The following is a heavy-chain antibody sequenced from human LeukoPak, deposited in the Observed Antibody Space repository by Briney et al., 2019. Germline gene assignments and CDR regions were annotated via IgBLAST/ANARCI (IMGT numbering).Heavy chain of an antibody. D-gene: IGHD3-16*01. CDR2: INTDGSET. CDR1: GFTFSGSW. Sequence: GGSLRLSCEASGFTFSGSWMHWVRQAPGKGQEWVSRINTDGSETSYADSVKGRFTISRDNAKNTLYLQMNSLRAEDTAVYYCARSMGEGGQGTLVTVSS. V-gene: IGHV3-74*01. CDR3: ARSMGE. J-gene: IGHJ4*02.